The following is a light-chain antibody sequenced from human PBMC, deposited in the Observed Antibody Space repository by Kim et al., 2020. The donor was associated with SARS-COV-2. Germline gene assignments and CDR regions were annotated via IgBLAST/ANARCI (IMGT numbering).Light chain of an antibody. CDR2: DAS. J-gene: IGKJ2*01. V-gene: IGKV1-33*01. Sequence: IQMTHSPSSLSASVGDRVTITCQASQDISNYLNWYQQKPGKAPKLLIYDASNLGTGVPSRFSGSGSGTDFTFTISSLQPEDIATYYCQQYDNLPYTFGQGTKLEI. CDR1: QDISNY. CDR3: QQYDNLPYT.